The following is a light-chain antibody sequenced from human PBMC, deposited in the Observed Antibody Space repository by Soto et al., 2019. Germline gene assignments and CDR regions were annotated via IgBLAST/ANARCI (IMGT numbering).Light chain of an antibody. CDR3: YSFTTSNTYV. CDR1: SSDVGTYNH. V-gene: IGLV2-18*02. CDR2: EVS. J-gene: IGLJ1*01. Sequence: QSALTQPPSVSGSPGQSVTISYSGTSSDVGTYNHVSWYQQAPGTTPKVMIYEVSSRPSGVPDRFSGSKSGNTASLTISGLQPEDEADYYCYSFTTSNTYVFGTGTKLTVL.